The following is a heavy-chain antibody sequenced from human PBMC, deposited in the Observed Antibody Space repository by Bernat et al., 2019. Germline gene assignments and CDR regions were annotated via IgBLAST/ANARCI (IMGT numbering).Heavy chain of an antibody. CDR3: ARRGVGAIT. V-gene: IGHV4-39*01. CDR1: GGSISSSSYY. D-gene: IGHD1-26*01. J-gene: IGHJ5*02. CDR2: IYYSGNT. Sequence: QLQLQESGPGLVKPSETLSLTCTVSGGSISSSSYYWGWIRQPPGKGLEWIGSIYYSGNTYYNPSLKSRVTISGDTSKNQFSLKLSSVTAADTAVYYCARRGVGAITWGQGTLVTVSS.